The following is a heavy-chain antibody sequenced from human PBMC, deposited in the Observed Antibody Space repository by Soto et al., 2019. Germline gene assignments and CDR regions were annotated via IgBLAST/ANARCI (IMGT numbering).Heavy chain of an antibody. J-gene: IGHJ4*02. V-gene: IGHV4-34*01. CDR2: INHSGST. Sequence: SETLSLTCAVYGGSFSGYYWSWVRQPPGKGLEWIGEINHSGSTNYNPSLKSRVTISVDTSKNQFSLKLSSVTAADTAVYYCAPDYSDYTFDSWGQGTPVTVSS. CDR1: GGSFSGYY. D-gene: IGHD4-17*01. CDR3: APDYSDYTFDS.